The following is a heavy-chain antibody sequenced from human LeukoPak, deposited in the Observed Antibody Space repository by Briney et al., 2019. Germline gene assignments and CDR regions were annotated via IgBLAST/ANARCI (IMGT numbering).Heavy chain of an antibody. CDR2: ISYDGSNK. CDR3: AKNLYCGGGSCYPSALGMDV. D-gene: IGHD2-15*01. V-gene: IGHV3-30-3*01. Sequence: GGSLRLSCAASGFTFSSYAMHWVRQAPGKGLEWVAVISYDGSNKYYADSVRGRFTVSRDNSKNTLFLQMNSLRAEDTAVYYCAKNLYCGGGSCYPSALGMDVWGQGTTVTVSS. CDR1: GFTFSSYA. J-gene: IGHJ6*02.